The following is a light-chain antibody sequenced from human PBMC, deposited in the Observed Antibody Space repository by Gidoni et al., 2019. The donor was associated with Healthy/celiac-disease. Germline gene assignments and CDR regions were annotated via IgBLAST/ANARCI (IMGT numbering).Light chain of an antibody. V-gene: IGKV3-11*01. CDR3: QQRSNWPRT. CDR1: QSVSSY. J-gene: IGKJ4*01. CDR2: DAS. Sequence: SPATLSLSPGERATLSCRASQSVSSYLAWYQQKPGQAPRLLIYDASNRATGIPARFSGSGSGTDFTLTISSLEPEDFAVYYCQQRSNWPRTFXGXTKVEIK.